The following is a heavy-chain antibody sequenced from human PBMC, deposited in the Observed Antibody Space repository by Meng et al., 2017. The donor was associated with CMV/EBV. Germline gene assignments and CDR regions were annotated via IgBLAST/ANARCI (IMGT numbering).Heavy chain of an antibody. CDR3: ARWGFYYDSSGYYYDYYYYYGMDV. CDR2: ISSSSSTI. Sequence: GESLKISCAASGFTFSSYSMNWVRQAPGKGLEWVSYISSSSSTIYYADSVKGRFTISRDNAKNSLYLQMNGLRAEDTAVYYCARWGFYYDSSGYYYDYYYYYGMDVWGQGTTVTVSS. V-gene: IGHV3-48*04. CDR1: GFTFSSYS. D-gene: IGHD3-22*01. J-gene: IGHJ6*02.